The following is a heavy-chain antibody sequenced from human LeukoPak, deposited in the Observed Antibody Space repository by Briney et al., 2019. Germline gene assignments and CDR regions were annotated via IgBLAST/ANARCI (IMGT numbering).Heavy chain of an antibody. CDR1: GFTFSSYA. CDR2: INSDGSST. V-gene: IGHV3-74*01. D-gene: IGHD6-13*01. J-gene: IGHJ5*02. Sequence: GGSLRLSCAASGFTFSSYAMSWVRQAPGKGLVWVSRINSDGSSTRYADSVKGRFTISRDNAKNTLYLQMNSLRAEDTAVYYCARDRSSSWYFSLDPWGQGTLVTVSS. CDR3: ARDRSSSWYFSLDP.